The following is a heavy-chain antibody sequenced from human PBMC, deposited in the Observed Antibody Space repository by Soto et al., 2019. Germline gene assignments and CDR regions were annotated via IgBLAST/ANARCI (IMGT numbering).Heavy chain of an antibody. J-gene: IGHJ4*02. Sequence: GGSLRLSCETSGFSFSVYGMHWVRQAPGKGLEWVAVIWYDASKQFYAASVEGRFTISRDNSKAILYLQMNSLRAEDTAVYYCAAWAEGATEVHWGQGTLVTAPQ. CDR3: AAWAEGATEVH. V-gene: IGHV3-33*01. D-gene: IGHD2-15*01. CDR1: GFSFSVYG. CDR2: IWYDASKQ.